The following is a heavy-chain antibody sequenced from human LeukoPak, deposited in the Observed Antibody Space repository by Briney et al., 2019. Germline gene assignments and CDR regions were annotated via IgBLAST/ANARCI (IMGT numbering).Heavy chain of an antibody. CDR2: INHGEST. V-gene: IGHV4-34*01. Sequence: SETLSLTCAVYGVSSSGYYWTWIRQPPGKGLEWIGEINHGESTNYNPSLKSRVIISVDKSKNQFSLKLSSVTAADTAVYYCARHRSIPYYYGSGSRQSSFDYWGQGTLVTVSS. CDR3: ARHRSIPYYYGSGSRQSSFDY. D-gene: IGHD3-10*01. CDR1: GVSSSGYY. J-gene: IGHJ4*02.